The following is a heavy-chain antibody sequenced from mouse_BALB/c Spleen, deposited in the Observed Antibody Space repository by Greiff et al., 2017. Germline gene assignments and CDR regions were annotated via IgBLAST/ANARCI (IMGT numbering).Heavy chain of an antibody. CDR2: IYPGDGDT. Sequence: VQLQQSGPELVKPGASVKISCKASGYAFSSSWMNWVKQRPGQGLEWIGRIYPGDGDTNYNGKFKGKATLTADKSSSTAYMQLSSLTSVDSAVYFCARHYAMDYWGQGTSVTVSS. J-gene: IGHJ4*01. CDR1: GYAFSSSW. V-gene: IGHV1-82*01. CDR3: ARHYAMDY.